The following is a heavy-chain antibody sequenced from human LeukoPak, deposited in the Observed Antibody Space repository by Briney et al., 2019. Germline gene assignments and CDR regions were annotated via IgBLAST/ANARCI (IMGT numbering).Heavy chain of an antibody. CDR2: ISGSAGSI. Sequence: PGRSLRLSCVASGFTFRSYGIHWVRQAPGKGLEWVSYISGSAGSIYYADSLKGRFTISRDNAKDSLYLQMNSLRAEDTAVYYCARDKVGYTYGYVRAHYGMDVWGQGTTVIVSS. CDR3: ARDKVGYTYGYVRAHYGMDV. J-gene: IGHJ6*02. D-gene: IGHD5-18*01. V-gene: IGHV3-48*04. CDR1: GFTFRSYG.